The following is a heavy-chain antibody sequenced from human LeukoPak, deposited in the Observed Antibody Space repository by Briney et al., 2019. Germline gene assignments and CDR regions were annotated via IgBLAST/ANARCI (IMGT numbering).Heavy chain of an antibody. V-gene: IGHV3-9*01. CDR1: AFTFDDYA. Sequence: PGGSLRLSCAASAFTFDDYAVHWVRQAPGKGLEWVSGISSNRGTIVYADSVKGRFTISRDNAKNSLYLQMNSLRAEDTAVYYCAKDRIVCGGDCYSTCFDYWGQGTLVTVSS. CDR3: AKDRIVCGGDCYSTCFDY. CDR2: ISSNRGTI. J-gene: IGHJ4*02. D-gene: IGHD2-21*02.